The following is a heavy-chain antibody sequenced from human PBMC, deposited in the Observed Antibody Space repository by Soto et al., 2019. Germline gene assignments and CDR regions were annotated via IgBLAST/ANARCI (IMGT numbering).Heavy chain of an antibody. CDR3: ARGVHYDSSGYYYFY. CDR1: GYSFFDYG. Sequence: SVKVSCKASGYSFFDYGITWVRQAPGQGLEWMGGIIPLFGTAKYAQNCQGRITITADESTNTAYMELRSLRSQDTAVYYCARGVHYDSSGYYYFYWGQGNMVSV. D-gene: IGHD3-22*01. CDR2: IIPLFGTA. J-gene: IGHJ4*02. V-gene: IGHV1-69*13.